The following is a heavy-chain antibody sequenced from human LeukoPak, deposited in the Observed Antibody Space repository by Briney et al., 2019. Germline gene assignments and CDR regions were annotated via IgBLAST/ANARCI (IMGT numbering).Heavy chain of an antibody. Sequence: SETLSLTCTVSGGSNSSGGYYWSWIRQHPGKGLEWIGYIYYSGSTYYNPSLKSRVTISVDTSKNQFSLKLSSVTAADTAVYYCASGRYGGKRTPFDYWGQGTLVTVSS. D-gene: IGHD4-23*01. V-gene: IGHV4-31*03. CDR2: IYYSGST. J-gene: IGHJ4*02. CDR3: ASGRYGGKRTPFDY. CDR1: GGSNSSGGYY.